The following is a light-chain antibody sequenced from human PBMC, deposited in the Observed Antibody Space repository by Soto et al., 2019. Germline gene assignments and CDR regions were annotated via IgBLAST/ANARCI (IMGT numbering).Light chain of an antibody. CDR2: GAS. V-gene: IGKV3-15*01. CDR1: QSVSSN. Sequence: EIVMTQSPATLSVSPGERATLSCRASQSVSSNLAWYQQKPGQAPRLLIYGASTRATGIPARFSGSGSGTEFTLTISSLQSEDFAVYYCQQYNNWPPLWTFGQGTKVDNK. J-gene: IGKJ1*01. CDR3: QQYNNWPPLWT.